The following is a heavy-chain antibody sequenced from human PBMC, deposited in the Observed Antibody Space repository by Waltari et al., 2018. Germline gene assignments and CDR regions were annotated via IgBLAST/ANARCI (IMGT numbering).Heavy chain of an antibody. CDR2: MNPNGGNP. CDR1: GYTLPSYV. Sequence: QVQLVQYGAEVKKPGASVQVSRKASGYTLPSYVIHVVITATRQGLGWMGWMNPNGGNPGYAQKFQGRVTMTRNTSISTAYMELSSLRSEDTAVYYCARGFLCSGGSCYYFDYWGQGTLVTVSS. CDR3: ARGFLCSGGSCYYFDY. V-gene: IGHV1-8*01. J-gene: IGHJ4*02. D-gene: IGHD2-15*01.